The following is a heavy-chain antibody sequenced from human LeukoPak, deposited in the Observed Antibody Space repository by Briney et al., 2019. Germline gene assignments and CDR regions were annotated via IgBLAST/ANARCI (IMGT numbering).Heavy chain of an antibody. CDR2: IFYSGNT. V-gene: IGHV4-59*11. J-gene: IGHJ4*02. D-gene: IGHD2-15*01. Sequence: SETLSLTCTVSGDSISGHYWSWIRQPPGKGLEWIGYIFYSGNTNYNSSLKSRVTISVDTSKNQFSLNLGSVTAADTAVYYCARGLVSSGSRYDYWGQGTLVTVSS. CDR1: GDSISGHY. CDR3: ARGLVSSGSRYDY.